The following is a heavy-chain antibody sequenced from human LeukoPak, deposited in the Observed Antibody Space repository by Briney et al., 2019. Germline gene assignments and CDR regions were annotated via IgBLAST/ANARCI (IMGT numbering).Heavy chain of an antibody. Sequence: GGSLRLSCAASGFTFSSYAMSWVRQAPGKGLEWVSAISGSGGTTYYADSVKGRFTISRDNSKNTLYLQMNSLRAEDTAVYYCAKKKNWGLYAFDVWGQGTMVTVFS. CDR3: AKKKNWGLYAFDV. D-gene: IGHD7-27*01. V-gene: IGHV3-23*01. J-gene: IGHJ3*01. CDR1: GFTFSSYA. CDR2: ISGSGGTT.